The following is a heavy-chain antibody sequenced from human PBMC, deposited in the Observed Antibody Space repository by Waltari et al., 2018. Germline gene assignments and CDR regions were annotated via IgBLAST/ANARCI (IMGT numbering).Heavy chain of an antibody. V-gene: IGHV1-2*06. CDR2: INPTSGGT. D-gene: IGHD1-1*01. Sequence: QVQRVQAGAEVKKPGASGRVSCKASGYTFTGYYMHWVRQAPGQGLEWMGRINPTSGGTNYAQKFQGRVTMTRDTSISPAYMELSRLRSDDTAVYYCAREEENGFDYWGQGTLVTVSS. CDR1: GYTFTGYY. J-gene: IGHJ4*02. CDR3: AREEENGFDY.